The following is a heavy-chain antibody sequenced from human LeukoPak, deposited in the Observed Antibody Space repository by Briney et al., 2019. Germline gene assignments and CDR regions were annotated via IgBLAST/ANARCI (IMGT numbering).Heavy chain of an antibody. CDR3: AGCGGDCYSDAFDI. D-gene: IGHD2-21*02. V-gene: IGHV3-74*01. Sequence: GGSLRLSCAASGFTFSSYWMHWVRQAPGKGLVWVSRINSDGSSTTYADSVKGRFTISRDNAKNTLYVQMDRLRAEDTAMYYCAGCGGDCYSDAFDIWGQGTMVTVSS. J-gene: IGHJ3*02. CDR2: INSDGSST. CDR1: GFTFSSYW.